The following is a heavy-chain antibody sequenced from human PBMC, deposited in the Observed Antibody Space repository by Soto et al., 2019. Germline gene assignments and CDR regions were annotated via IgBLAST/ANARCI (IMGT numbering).Heavy chain of an antibody. CDR1: GCTFSSYG. CDR2: IWYDGSNK. J-gene: IGHJ3*02. V-gene: IGHV3-33*01. CDR3: ARDTDPRGIYCSGGSCYSFAAFDI. Sequence: GGSLRLSCAASGCTFSSYGMHWVRQAPGKGLEWVAVIWYDGSNKYYADSVKGRFTISRDNSKNTLYLQMNSLRAEDTAVYYCARDTDPRGIYCSGGSCYSFAAFDIWGQGTMVTVSS. D-gene: IGHD2-15*01.